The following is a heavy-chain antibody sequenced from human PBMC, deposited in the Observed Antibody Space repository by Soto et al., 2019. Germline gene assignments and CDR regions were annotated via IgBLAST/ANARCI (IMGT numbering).Heavy chain of an antibody. J-gene: IGHJ4*02. Sequence: GASVKVSCKASGYTFTCYGISWVRQAPGQGLEWMGWISAYNGNTNYAQKLQGRVTMTTDTSTSTAYMELRSLRSDDTAVYYCARDNDILTGYYTKLPFDYWGQGTLVTVSS. CDR2: ISAYNGNT. CDR1: GYTFTCYG. V-gene: IGHV1-18*01. D-gene: IGHD3-9*01. CDR3: ARDNDILTGYYTKLPFDY.